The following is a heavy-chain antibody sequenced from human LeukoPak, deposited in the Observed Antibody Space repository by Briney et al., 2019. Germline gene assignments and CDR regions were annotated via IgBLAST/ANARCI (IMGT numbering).Heavy chain of an antibody. CDR1: GLTFSSYS. V-gene: IGHV3-21*01. Sequence: PGGSLRLSFAASGLTFSSYSMNWFRQAPGKGLEWVSSISSTSTYIYYADSVKGRFTISRDNAKNSLYLQMNSLRAEDTAVYYCACLVGATQDVWGKGTTVIVSS. D-gene: IGHD1-26*01. CDR2: ISSTSTYI. J-gene: IGHJ6*04. CDR3: ACLVGATQDV.